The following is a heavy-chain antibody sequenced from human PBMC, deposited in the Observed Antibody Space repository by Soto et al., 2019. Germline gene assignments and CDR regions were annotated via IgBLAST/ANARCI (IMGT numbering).Heavy chain of an antibody. CDR1: GITFSSYA. V-gene: IGHV3-23*01. D-gene: IGHD6-6*01. CDR2: ISGSGGST. CDR3: AKVEYSSSSWLGYYYYGMDV. J-gene: IGHJ6*02. Sequence: GGSLRLSCAASGITFSSYAMSWVRQAPGKGLEWVSAISGSGGSTYYADSVKGRFTISRDNSKNTLYLQMNSLRAEDTAVYYCAKVEYSSSSWLGYYYYGMDVWGQGTTVTVSS.